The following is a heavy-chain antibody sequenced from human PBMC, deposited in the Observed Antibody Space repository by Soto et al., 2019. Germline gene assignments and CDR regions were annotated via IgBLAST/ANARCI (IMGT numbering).Heavy chain of an antibody. Sequence: GWSLRLSCAASGFTFTNYVMSWVRQAPGKGLEWVSSISGSGRTTNYADSVTGRFSISRDNSKNTLYMQLNSLRAEDTAIYYCAKDRCNGGRCYVSGLDGSDIWGQGPMVTVSS. CDR1: GFTFTNYV. V-gene: IGHV3-23*01. CDR2: ISGSGRTT. J-gene: IGHJ3*02. CDR3: AKDRCNGGRCYVSGLDGSDI. D-gene: IGHD2-15*01.